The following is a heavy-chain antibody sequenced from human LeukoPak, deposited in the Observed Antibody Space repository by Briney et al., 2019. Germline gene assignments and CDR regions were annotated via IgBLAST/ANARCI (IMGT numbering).Heavy chain of an antibody. CDR2: IIPIFGTA. V-gene: IGHV1-69*05. J-gene: IGHJ5*02. CDR1: GGTFSSYA. Sequence: SVKVSCKASGGTFSSYAISWVRQAPGQGLEWMGRIIPIFGTANYAQKFQGRVTITTDESTSTAYMELSSLRSEDTAGYYCAREAFLDCSGGSCYSRFDPWGQGTLVTVSS. D-gene: IGHD2-15*01. CDR3: AREAFLDCSGGSCYSRFDP.